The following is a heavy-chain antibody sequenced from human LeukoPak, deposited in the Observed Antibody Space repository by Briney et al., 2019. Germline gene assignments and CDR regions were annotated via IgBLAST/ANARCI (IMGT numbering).Heavy chain of an antibody. V-gene: IGHV4-4*02. J-gene: IGHJ4*02. CDR3: ASWSPHSYSGSYYVFDY. CDR1: GGSISSSNW. Sequence: SGTLSLTCAVSGGSISSSNWWSWVRQPPGKGLEWIGEIYHSGSTNYNPSLKSRVTISVDKSKNQFSLKLSSVTAADTAVYYCASWSPHSYSGSYYVFDYWGQGTLVTVSS. CDR2: IYHSGST. D-gene: IGHD1-26*01.